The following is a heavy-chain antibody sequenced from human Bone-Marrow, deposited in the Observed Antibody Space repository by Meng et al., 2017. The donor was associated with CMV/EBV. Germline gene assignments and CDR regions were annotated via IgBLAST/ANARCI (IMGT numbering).Heavy chain of an antibody. CDR2: IRSDDST. CDR3: ARACRRFNNCYVDS. J-gene: IGHJ4*02. V-gene: IGHV3-53*01. CDR1: GFSVTSYF. D-gene: IGHD1-1*01. Sequence: GGSLRLSCAVSGFSVTSYFMTWVRQAPGKGLEYLSFIRSDDSTNYAESVQGRFVISRDNSKNTVFLLMNNLRAGDTALNYCARACRRFNNCYVDSSGQGTLVTVSS.